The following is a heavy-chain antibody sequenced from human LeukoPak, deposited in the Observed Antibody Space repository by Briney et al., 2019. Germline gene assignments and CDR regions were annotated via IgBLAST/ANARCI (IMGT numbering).Heavy chain of an antibody. Sequence: GVSVKVSCKASGYTFTSYWMHWVSQAPGQGLEWMGWVITNNGDTKYAHKYQGRVTMTRDTSINTVYMELSMVTSDDTAMYYCARGGPNHGFDYWGQGILVTVSS. CDR1: GYTFTSYW. J-gene: IGHJ4*02. V-gene: IGHV1-2*07. D-gene: IGHD1-14*01. CDR3: ARGGPNHGFDY. CDR2: VITNNGDT.